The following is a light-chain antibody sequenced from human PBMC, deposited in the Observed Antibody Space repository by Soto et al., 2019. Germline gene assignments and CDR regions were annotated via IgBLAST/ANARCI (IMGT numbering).Light chain of an antibody. CDR1: SSDVGGNNY. V-gene: IGLV2-8*01. CDR2: EVS. CDR3: TSFAGSNNVV. Sequence: QSVLTQPPSASGSPGQSVTISCTGTSSDVGGNNYVSWYQQHPGKVPKLIIYEVSKRPSGVPDRFSGSKSGNTASLTVSGLQAEDEADYYCTSFAGSNNVVFGGGTKVTVL. J-gene: IGLJ2*01.